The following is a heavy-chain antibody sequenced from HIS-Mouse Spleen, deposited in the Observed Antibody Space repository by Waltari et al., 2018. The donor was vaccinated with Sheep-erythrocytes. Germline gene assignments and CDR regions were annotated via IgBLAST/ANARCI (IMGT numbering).Heavy chain of an antibody. Sequence: EVQLVESGGGLVQPGGSLRLSCAASGFTFSSYWMSGVRQAPGKGMGWVAKIKQDGSEKYYADSGKGRFTISGDNAKNSLYLQMNSLRAEDTAVYYCARDFPGDRWYFDLWGRGTLVTVSS. J-gene: IGHJ2*01. CDR1: GFTFSSYW. V-gene: IGHV3-7*01. D-gene: IGHD7-27*01. CDR2: IKQDGSEK. CDR3: ARDFPGDRWYFDL.